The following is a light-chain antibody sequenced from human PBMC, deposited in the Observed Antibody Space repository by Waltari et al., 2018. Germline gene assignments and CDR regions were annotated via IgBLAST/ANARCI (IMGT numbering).Light chain of an antibody. J-gene: IGKJ4*01. Sequence: ATLSVSPGKTVTLSCRASQRVNTNLAWYQQKPGQAPRLLIFAASTRAPGIPSRFGGSGSGTEFTLTITSLQFEDVGVYFCQQYHKWPPGGFGGGTKVEIE. CDR3: QQYHKWPPGG. V-gene: IGKV3-15*01. CDR2: AAS. CDR1: QRVNTN.